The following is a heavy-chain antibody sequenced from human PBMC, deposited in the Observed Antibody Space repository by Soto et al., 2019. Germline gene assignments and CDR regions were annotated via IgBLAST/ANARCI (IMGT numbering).Heavy chain of an antibody. Sequence: SVKVSCKASGGTFSSYAISWVRQAPGQGLEWMGGIIPIFGTANYAQKSQGRVTITADKSTSTAYMELSSLRSEDTAVYYCARGMAAAGLYGMDVWGQGTTVTVSS. D-gene: IGHD6-13*01. CDR3: ARGMAAAGLYGMDV. CDR2: IIPIFGTA. J-gene: IGHJ6*02. V-gene: IGHV1-69*06. CDR1: GGTFSSYA.